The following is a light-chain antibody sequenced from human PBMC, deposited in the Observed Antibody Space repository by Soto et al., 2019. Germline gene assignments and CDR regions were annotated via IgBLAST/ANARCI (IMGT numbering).Light chain of an antibody. CDR2: GAS. CDR3: QKANSFPIT. J-gene: IGKJ5*01. CDR1: QGISTW. Sequence: IQITHSPSSVYAPVLDRVTLTFLASQGISTWLAWYQQKAGKAPNLLIYGASNLHSGVPSRFSGSGSGTNFTLTISSLQPEDFATYYCQKANSFPITCGQGTRRAN. V-gene: IGKV1-12*01.